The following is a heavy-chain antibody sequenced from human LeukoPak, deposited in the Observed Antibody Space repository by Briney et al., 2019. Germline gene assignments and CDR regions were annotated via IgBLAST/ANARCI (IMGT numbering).Heavy chain of an antibody. V-gene: IGHV3-74*01. CDR3: ARRVVVPAAPYYFDY. CDR2: INSDGGST. D-gene: IGHD2-2*01. Sequence: QAGGSLRLSCAASGFIFSSYWMHWVRQAPGKGLVWGSRINSDGGSTSYADSVKGRFTISRDNAKNTLYLQMNSLRAEDTAVYYCARRVVVPAAPYYFDYWGQGTLVTVSS. CDR1: GFIFSSYW. J-gene: IGHJ4*02.